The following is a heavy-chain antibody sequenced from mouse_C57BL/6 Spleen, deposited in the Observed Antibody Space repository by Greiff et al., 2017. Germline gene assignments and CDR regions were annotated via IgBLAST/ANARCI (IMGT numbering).Heavy chain of an antibody. CDR1: GFTFSSYT. CDR3: ARHGTTVVNY. CDR2: ISGGGGNA. J-gene: IGHJ2*01. V-gene: IGHV5-9*01. Sequence: DVQLVESGGGLVKPGGSLKLSCAASGFTFSSYTMSWVRQTPEKRLEWVATISGGGGNAYYPDSVKGRFSISRDNAKNTLYLQMSSLRSEDTALYYCARHGTTVVNYWGQGTTLTVSS. D-gene: IGHD1-1*01.